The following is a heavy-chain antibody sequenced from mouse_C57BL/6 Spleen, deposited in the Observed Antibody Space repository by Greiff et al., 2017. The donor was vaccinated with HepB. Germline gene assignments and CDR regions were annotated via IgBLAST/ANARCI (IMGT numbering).Heavy chain of an antibody. CDR1: GYTFTSYW. J-gene: IGHJ4*01. D-gene: IGHD1-1*01. CDR2: INPSNGGT. Sequence: QVQLQQPGTELVKPGASVKLSCKASGYTFTSYWMHWVKQRPGQGLEWIGNINPSNGGTNYNEKFKSKATLTVDKSSSTAYMQLSSLTSEDSAVDYCAREKTTVVAKDFYYAMDYWGQGTSVTVSS. CDR3: AREKTTVVAKDFYYAMDY. V-gene: IGHV1-53*01.